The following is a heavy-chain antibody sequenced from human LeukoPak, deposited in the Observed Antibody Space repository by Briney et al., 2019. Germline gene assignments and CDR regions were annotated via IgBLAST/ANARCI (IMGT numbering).Heavy chain of an antibody. J-gene: IGHJ4*02. D-gene: IGHD3-10*01. CDR1: GFTFSGSA. V-gene: IGHV3-73*01. CDR2: ISSKANSYAT. Sequence: GGSLRLSCAASGFTFSGSAMHWVRQASGKGLEWVGRISSKANSYATAYAASVKGRFTISRDDSKNTAYLQMNSLKTEDTAVYYCARGKNLLELLPRIDYWGQGTLVTVSS. CDR3: ARGKNLLELLPRIDY.